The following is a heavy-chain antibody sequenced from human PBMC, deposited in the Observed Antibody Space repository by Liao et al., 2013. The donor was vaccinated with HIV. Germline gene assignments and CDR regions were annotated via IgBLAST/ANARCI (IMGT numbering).Heavy chain of an antibody. V-gene: IGHV4-59*10. CDR3: ARDFLGVGWFGGPEWNWFDP. CDR1: GGSFSGYY. D-gene: IGHD3-10*01. Sequence: QVQLHQWGAGLLKPSETLSLTCAVYGGSFSGYYWSWIRQPAGKGLEWIGRIYTSGSTNYNPSLKSRVTMSVDTSKNQFSLKLSSVTAADTAVYYCARDFLGVGWFGGPEWNWFDPWGQGTLVTVSS. J-gene: IGHJ5*02. CDR2: IYTSGST.